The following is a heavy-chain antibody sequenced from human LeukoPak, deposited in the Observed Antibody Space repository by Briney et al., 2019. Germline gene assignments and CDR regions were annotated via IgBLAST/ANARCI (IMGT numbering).Heavy chain of an antibody. V-gene: IGHV4-34*01. J-gene: IGHJ5*02. Sequence: SGTLSLTCAVYGGSFSTYYWSWIRQPPGKGLEWIGEINHSGSTNYNPSLKSRVSISVDTSKNQFSLKLSSVTAADTAVYYCARDCSGGTCHNWFDPWGQGTLVTVSS. CDR2: INHSGST. CDR3: ARDCSGGTCHNWFDP. CDR1: GGSFSTYY. D-gene: IGHD2-15*01.